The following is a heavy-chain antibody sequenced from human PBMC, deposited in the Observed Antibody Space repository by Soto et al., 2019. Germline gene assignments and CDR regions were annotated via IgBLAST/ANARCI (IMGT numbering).Heavy chain of an antibody. V-gene: IGHV1-3*01. CDR1: GYTFTSYT. D-gene: IGHD3-10*01. Sequence: GASVKVSYKASGYTFTSYTMHWVRQAPGQRLEWMGWINVANGNTKYSQKFQGRVTLTRDTSASTANMELSSLISEDTAVYYCARETGGPLDAFDIWGQGTMVT. J-gene: IGHJ3*02. CDR3: ARETGGPLDAFDI. CDR2: INVANGNT.